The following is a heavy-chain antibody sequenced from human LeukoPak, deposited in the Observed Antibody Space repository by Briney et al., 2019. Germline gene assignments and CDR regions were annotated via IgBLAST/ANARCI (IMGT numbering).Heavy chain of an antibody. CDR2: IYYSGST. V-gene: IGHV4-59*01. J-gene: IGHJ3*02. CDR3: ARGDVLLWFGELPHGAFDI. D-gene: IGHD3-10*01. CDR1: GGSISSYY. Sequence: LETLSLTCTVSGGSISSYYWSWIRQPPGKGLEWIGYIYYSGSTNYNPSLKSRVTISVDTSKNQFSLKLSSVTAADTAVYYCARGDVLLWFGELPHGAFDIWGQGTMVTVSS.